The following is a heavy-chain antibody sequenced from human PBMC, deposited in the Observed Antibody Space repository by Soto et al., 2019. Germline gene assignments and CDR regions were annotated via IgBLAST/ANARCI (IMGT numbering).Heavy chain of an antibody. V-gene: IGHV4-61*01. J-gene: IGHJ6*02. CDR2: VYHTGRT. CDR1: GGSFKSGSYS. Sequence: ASETLSLTCTVSGGSFKSGSYSWSWIRQPPGKGLEWIGYVYHTGRTSYNPSLKSRVSISMDTSKNQFSLNLDSVTAADTAVYYCARGGIAAAGHSIYYYYYGMDVWGQGTTVTVSS. D-gene: IGHD6-13*01. CDR3: ARGGIAAAGHSIYYYYYGMDV.